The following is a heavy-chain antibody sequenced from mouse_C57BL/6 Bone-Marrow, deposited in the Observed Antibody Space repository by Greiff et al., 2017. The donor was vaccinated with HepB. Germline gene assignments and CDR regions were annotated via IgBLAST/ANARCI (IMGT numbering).Heavy chain of an antibody. CDR1: GYTFTDYY. J-gene: IGHJ3*01. D-gene: IGHD2-2*01. CDR3: ARRGWLRRPFAY. CDR2: INPNNGGT. Sequence: VQLQQSGPELVKPGASVKISCKASGYTFTDYYMNWVKQSHGKSLEWIGDINPNNGGTSYNQKFKGKATLTVDKSSSTAYMELRSLTSEDSAVYYCARRGWLRRPFAYWGQGTLVTVSA. V-gene: IGHV1-26*01.